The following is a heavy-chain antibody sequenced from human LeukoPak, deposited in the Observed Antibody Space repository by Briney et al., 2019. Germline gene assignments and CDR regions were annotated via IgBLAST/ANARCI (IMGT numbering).Heavy chain of an antibody. CDR2: ISYDGSNK. J-gene: IGHJ4*02. D-gene: IGHD3-22*01. CDR3: ARTTYYYDSRYFDY. CDR1: GFTFSSYA. Sequence: GGSLRLSCAASGFTFSSYAMHWVRQAPGKGLEWVAVISYDGSNKYYADSVKGRFTISRDNSKNTLYLQMNSLRAEDTAVYYCARTTYYYDSRYFDYWGQGTLVTVSS. V-gene: IGHV3-30-3*01.